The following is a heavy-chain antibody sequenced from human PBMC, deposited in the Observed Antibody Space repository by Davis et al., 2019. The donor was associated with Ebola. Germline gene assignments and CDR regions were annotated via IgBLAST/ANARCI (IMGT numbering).Heavy chain of an antibody. CDR2: INPNSGGT. CDR3: AREGRRRYDSSGYPNWFDP. J-gene: IGHJ5*02. Sequence: ASVKVSCKASGYTFTGYYMHWVRQAPGQGLEWMGWINPNSGGTNYAQKFQGRVTMTRDTSISTAYMELSRLRSDDTAVYYCAREGRRRYDSSGYPNWFDPWGQGTLVTVSS. D-gene: IGHD3-22*01. CDR1: GYTFTGYY. V-gene: IGHV1-2*02.